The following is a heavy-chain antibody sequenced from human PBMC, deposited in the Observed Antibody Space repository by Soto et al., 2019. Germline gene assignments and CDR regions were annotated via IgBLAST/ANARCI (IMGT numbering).Heavy chain of an antibody. J-gene: IGHJ4*02. Sequence: VSLRLSCAASGFALTSYSMTWVRQAPGRGLEWVAVMSGSGVGTEYADSVKGRLTISRDNSKNTLYLQMSGLRVEDSAVYYCAKDRYCSATSCQDFGSWGQGTLVTVSS. CDR3: AKDRYCSATSCQDFGS. D-gene: IGHD2-2*01. CDR2: MSGSGVGT. CDR1: GFALTSYS. V-gene: IGHV3-23*01.